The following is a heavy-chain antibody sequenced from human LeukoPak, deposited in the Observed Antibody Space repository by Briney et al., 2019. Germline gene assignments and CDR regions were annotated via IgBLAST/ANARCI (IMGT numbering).Heavy chain of an antibody. Sequence: GGSLRLSCAASGFKFRSHWMIWLRQPPGKGLEWVANIKEDGSEKYYVDSVKGRFTFSRDNAKNFLFLQMDSLISEDTAIYYCVRSGGYWGQGTLVTVSS. D-gene: IGHD1-26*01. V-gene: IGHV3-7*05. J-gene: IGHJ4*02. CDR3: VRSGGY. CDR1: GFKFRSHW. CDR2: IKEDGSEK.